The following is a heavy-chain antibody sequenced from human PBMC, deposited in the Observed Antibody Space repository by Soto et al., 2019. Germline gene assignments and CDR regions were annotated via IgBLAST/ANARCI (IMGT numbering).Heavy chain of an antibody. V-gene: IGHV1-69*12. J-gene: IGHJ6*02. CDR2: IIPIFGTA. D-gene: IGHD2-15*01. Sequence: QVQLVQSGAEVKKPGSSVKVSCKASGGTFSSYAISWVRQAPGQGLEWMGGIIPIFGTANYAKKFKGRVTITADESTSKAYMELSSLRSDDTAEYYCARDLLPDYYGMDVRGQGTTVTVSS. CDR1: GGTFSSYA. CDR3: ARDLLPDYYGMDV.